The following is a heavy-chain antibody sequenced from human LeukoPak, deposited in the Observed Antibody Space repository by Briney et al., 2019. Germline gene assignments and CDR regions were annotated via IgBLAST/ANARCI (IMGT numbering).Heavy chain of an antibody. CDR3: ARRGGDYYDRSGYSP. J-gene: IGHJ5*02. D-gene: IGHD3-22*01. CDR1: GGTMRSWD. CDR2: IYTSGST. V-gene: IGHV4-4*07. Sequence: PSDTLTLTCTVSGGTMRSWDWRWIRQAAGKGLEWIGRIYTSGSTNYNPSLKSRVTISVDPSNNPFPLKLSSVTAADTALSYYARRGGDYYDRSGYSPWGQGPLVTVPS.